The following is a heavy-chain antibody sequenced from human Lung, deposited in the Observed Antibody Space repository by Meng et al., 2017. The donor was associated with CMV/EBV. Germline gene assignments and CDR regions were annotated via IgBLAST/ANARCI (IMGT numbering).Heavy chain of an antibody. V-gene: IGHV3-21*01. CDR2: ISSSSSYI. CDR3: ARDHYDFWSGYYLYYYYGMDV. D-gene: IGHD3-3*01. CDR1: GFTFSSYS. J-gene: IGHJ6*02. Sequence: GESLKISCAASGFTFSSYSMNWVRQAPGKGLEWVSSISSSSSYIYYADSVKGRFTISRDNAKNSLYLQMNSLRAEDTAVYYCARDHYDFWSGYYLYYYYGMDVWGQGTTVTFSS.